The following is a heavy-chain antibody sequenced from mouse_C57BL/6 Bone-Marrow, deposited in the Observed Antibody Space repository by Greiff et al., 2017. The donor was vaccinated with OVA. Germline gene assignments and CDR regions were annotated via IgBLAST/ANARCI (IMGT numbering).Heavy chain of an antibody. J-gene: IGHJ3*01. V-gene: IGHV14-4*01. Sequence: VQLKQSGAELVRPGASVKLSCTASGFNIKDDYMHWVKQRPEQGLEWIGWIDPENGDTEYASKFQGKATITADTSSNTAYLQLSSLTSEDTAVYYCTTRDDGYYRFAYWGQGTLVTVSA. D-gene: IGHD2-3*01. CDR1: GFNIKDDY. CDR2: IDPENGDT. CDR3: TTRDDGYYRFAY.